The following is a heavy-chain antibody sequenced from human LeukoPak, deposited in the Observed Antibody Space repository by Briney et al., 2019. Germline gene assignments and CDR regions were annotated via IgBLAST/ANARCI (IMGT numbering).Heavy chain of an antibody. D-gene: IGHD3-22*01. CDR3: ARDFYDSSGYLDAFDV. J-gene: IGHJ3*01. CDR1: GGSISSYY. Sequence: PSETLSLTCTVSGGSISSYYWSWIRQPPGKGLEWIGYIYYSGSTNYNPSLKSRVTISVDTSKNEFSLKLNSVAAADTAVYYCARDFYDSSGYLDAFDVWGQGRMVTVSS. CDR2: IYYSGST. V-gene: IGHV4-59*12.